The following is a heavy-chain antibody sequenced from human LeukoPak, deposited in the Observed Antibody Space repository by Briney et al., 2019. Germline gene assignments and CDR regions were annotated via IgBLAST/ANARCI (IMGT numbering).Heavy chain of an antibody. CDR3: ARRRYYDGSGYLE. V-gene: IGHV4-39*01. Sequence: SETLSLTCSVSGDSVSRSDSYWDWIRQPPGKWLEWIGTIYYSGRTYYSPSLKSRVTMSVDPSNNQFSLNLRSVTAADTAVYYCARRRYYDGSGYLEWGQGTLLSVSS. CDR2: IYYSGRT. CDR1: GDSVSRSDSY. J-gene: IGHJ1*01. D-gene: IGHD3-22*01.